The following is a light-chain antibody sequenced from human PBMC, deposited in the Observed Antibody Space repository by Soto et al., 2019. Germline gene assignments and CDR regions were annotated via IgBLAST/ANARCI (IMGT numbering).Light chain of an antibody. CDR2: DAS. J-gene: IGKJ1*01. V-gene: IGKV3D-15*01. CDR1: QSVTSS. Sequence: EIVMTQSPATLSVSPGERATLSCRASQSVTSSLVWYQQNPGQAPRLLIYDASDRATGIPARFSGSGSGTEFTLTISSLQPDDFATYYCQQYNSYWTFGQGTKVDIK. CDR3: QQYNSYWT.